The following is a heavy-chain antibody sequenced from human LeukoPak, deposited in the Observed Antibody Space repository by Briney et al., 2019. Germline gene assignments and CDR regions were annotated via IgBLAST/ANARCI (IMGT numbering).Heavy chain of an antibody. CDR2: MIISGGST. V-gene: IGHV3-23*01. J-gene: IGHJ4*02. CDR1: GFTFSSYA. Sequence: GGSLRLSREASGFTFSSYAMTWVRQVPGKGLEWVSSMIISGGSTYYADSVKGRFTISRDNSKNTLYLQMNSLRVEDTALYYCARETKIDYWGQGALVTVSS. CDR3: ARETKIDY. D-gene: IGHD1-7*01.